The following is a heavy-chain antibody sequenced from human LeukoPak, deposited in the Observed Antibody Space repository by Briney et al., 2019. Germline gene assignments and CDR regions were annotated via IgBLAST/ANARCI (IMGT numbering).Heavy chain of an antibody. Sequence: PSETLSLTCNVSGASFSGTSYYWAWLRQPPGGGLEWIGSIFSGGSTFYTPSLKSRVTISVDTSKSHFSLKLSSVTAADTAVYYCAREEIRSWFDPWGQGTLVTVSS. CDR2: IFSGGST. CDR3: AREEIRSWFDP. D-gene: IGHD5-24*01. CDR1: GASFSGTSYY. V-gene: IGHV4-39*07. J-gene: IGHJ5*02.